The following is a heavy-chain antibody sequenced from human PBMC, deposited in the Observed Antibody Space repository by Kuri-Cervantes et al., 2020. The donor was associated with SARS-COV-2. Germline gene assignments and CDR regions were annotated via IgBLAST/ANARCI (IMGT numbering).Heavy chain of an antibody. CDR3: ARDPGYSSSWVDY. CDR2: IYTSGST. Sequence: ESLKISCAVYGGSFSGYYWSWSRQPAGKGLEWIGRIYTSGSTNYNPSLKSRVTMSVDTSKNQFSLKLSSVTAADTAVYYCARDPGYSSSWVDYWGQGTLVTVSS. V-gene: IGHV4-4*07. D-gene: IGHD6-13*01. J-gene: IGHJ4*02. CDR1: GGSFSGYY.